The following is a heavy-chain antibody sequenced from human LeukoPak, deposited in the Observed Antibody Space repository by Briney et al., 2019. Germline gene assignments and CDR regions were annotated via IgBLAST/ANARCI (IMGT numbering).Heavy chain of an antibody. CDR1: GFTFSSYS. V-gene: IGHV3-21*01. D-gene: IGHD3-3*02. CDR2: ISTSSSYI. CDR3: ARRFAAQLAFVDV. J-gene: IGHJ6*04. Sequence: PGGSLRLSCAASGFTFSSYSMNWVRQAPGKGLEWVSSISTSSSYINYADAVKGRFTISRDNAKNSLYLQMNSLRAEDTAVYYCARRFAAQLAFVDVWGKGTTVTISS.